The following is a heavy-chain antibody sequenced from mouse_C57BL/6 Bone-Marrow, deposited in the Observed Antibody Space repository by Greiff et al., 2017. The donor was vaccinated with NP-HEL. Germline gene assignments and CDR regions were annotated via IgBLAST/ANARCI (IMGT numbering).Heavy chain of an antibody. CDR1: GYTFTDYY. CDR2: INPYNGGT. V-gene: IGHV1-19*01. Sequence: EVKLMESGPVLVKPGASVKMSCKASGYTFTDYYMNWVKQSHGKSLEWIGVINPYNGGTSFNQKFKGKATLTVDKSSSTAYMELNSLTSEDSAVYYCAIDYDWFAYWGQGTLVTVSA. CDR3: AIDYDWFAY. J-gene: IGHJ3*01. D-gene: IGHD2-4*01.